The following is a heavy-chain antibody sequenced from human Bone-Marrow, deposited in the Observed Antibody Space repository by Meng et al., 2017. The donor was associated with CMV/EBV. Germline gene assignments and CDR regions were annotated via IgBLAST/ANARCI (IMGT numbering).Heavy chain of an antibody. CDR2: IYYSGST. V-gene: IGHV4-39*07. CDR1: GGSISSSSYY. D-gene: IGHD6-6*01. Sequence: SETLSLTCTVSGGSISSSSYYWGWIRQPPGKGLEWIGSIYYSGSTYYNPSLKSRVTISVDTSKNQFSLKLSSVTAADTAVYYCARLSLSSSYDMAVWGQETTVTVSS. CDR3: ARLSLSSSYDMAV. J-gene: IGHJ6*02.